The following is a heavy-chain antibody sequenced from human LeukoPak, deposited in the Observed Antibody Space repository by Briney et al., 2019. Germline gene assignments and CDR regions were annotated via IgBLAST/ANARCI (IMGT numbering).Heavy chain of an antibody. D-gene: IGHD2-2*01. CDR1: GGSISSGSYY. CDR2: IYTSGST. V-gene: IGHV4-61*02. Sequence: PSETLSLTCTVSGGSISSGSYYWSWIRQPAGKGLEWIGRIYTSGSTNYNPSLKSRVTISVDTSKNQFSLKLSSVTAADTAVYYCARHRSYVAVVRGFFDYWGQGTLVTVSS. CDR3: ARHRSYVAVVRGFFDY. J-gene: IGHJ4*02.